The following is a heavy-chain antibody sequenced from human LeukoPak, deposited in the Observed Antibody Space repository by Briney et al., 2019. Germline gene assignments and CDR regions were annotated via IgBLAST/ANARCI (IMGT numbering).Heavy chain of an antibody. D-gene: IGHD4-11*01. CDR1: GFTFSSYW. Sequence: GGSLRLSCAASGFTFSSYWMSWVRQAPGKGLELVANIKQDGSEKYSVDSVKGRFTISRDNAKNSLYLQMNSLRAEDTAVYYCARDRGSNYGGAFDYWGQGTLVTVSS. CDR3: ARDRGSNYGGAFDY. V-gene: IGHV3-7*03. CDR2: IKQDGSEK. J-gene: IGHJ4*02.